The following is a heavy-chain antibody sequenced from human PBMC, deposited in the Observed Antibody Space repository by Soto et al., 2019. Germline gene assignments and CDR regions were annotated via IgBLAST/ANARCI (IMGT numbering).Heavy chain of an antibody. CDR3: ATTIAAVGPYFDK. D-gene: IGHD6-13*01. Sequence: PSETLSLTCTVSGGSISSYYWSWIRQPPGKGLEWIGYMYYSGSTNYNPSLKSRVTISVDTSKNQFSLKLSSVTAADTAVYYCATTIAAVGPYFDKWGQGTLVTVSS. V-gene: IGHV4-59*08. CDR2: MYYSGST. CDR1: GGSISSYY. J-gene: IGHJ4*02.